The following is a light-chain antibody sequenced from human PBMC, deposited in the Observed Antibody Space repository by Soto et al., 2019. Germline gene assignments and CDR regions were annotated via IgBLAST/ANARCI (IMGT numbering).Light chain of an antibody. J-gene: IGLJ2*01. Sequence: QSVLTQSPSASASLGASVKLTCTLSSGHSNYAIAWHQQQSEKGPRYLMKLNSDGSHSKGDGITDRFSGSSSGAERYLTISSLQSEDEADYYCQTWGSGIVVFGGGTQLTVL. CDR3: QTWGSGIVV. CDR2: LNSDGSH. CDR1: SGHSNYA. V-gene: IGLV4-69*01.